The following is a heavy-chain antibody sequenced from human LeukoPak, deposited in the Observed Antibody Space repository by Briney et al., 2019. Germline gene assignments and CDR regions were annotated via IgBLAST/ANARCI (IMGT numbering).Heavy chain of an antibody. CDR1: GFTFSTYA. CDR2: MSGNGDST. D-gene: IGHD3-10*01. CDR3: AKALPKMWFGELEGFDH. V-gene: IGHV3-23*01. J-gene: IGHJ4*02. Sequence: SGGSLRLSCAASGFTFSTYAMTWVRQAPGKGLEWVSAMSGNGDSTYYADSVRGRFTISRDNSKSTLYVQMNSLRVEDTAVYYCAKALPKMWFGELEGFDHWGQGTLVTVSS.